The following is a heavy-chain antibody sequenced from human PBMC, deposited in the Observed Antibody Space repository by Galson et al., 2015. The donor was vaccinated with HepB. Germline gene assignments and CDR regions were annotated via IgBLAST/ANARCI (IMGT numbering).Heavy chain of an antibody. CDR2: IIPILGIA. CDR3: ARLSAQYSSGTDY. CDR1: GGTFSSYA. J-gene: IGHJ4*02. V-gene: IGHV1-69*04. D-gene: IGHD6-19*01. Sequence: SVKVSCKASGGTFSSYAISWVRQAPGQGLEWMGRIIPILGIANYAQKFQGRVTITADKSTSTAYMELSSLRSEDTAVYYCARLSAQYSSGTDYWGQGTLVTVSS.